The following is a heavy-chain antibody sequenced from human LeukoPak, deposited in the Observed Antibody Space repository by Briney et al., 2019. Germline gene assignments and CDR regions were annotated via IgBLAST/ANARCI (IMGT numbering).Heavy chain of an antibody. CDR3: ARGRIVVVPAAIVWFDP. CDR2: IYTSGST. CDR1: GGSISSYY. J-gene: IGHJ5*02. D-gene: IGHD2-2*01. Sequence: SETLSLTCTVSGGSISSYYWSWIRQPPGKGLEWIGYIYTSGSTNYNPSLKSRVTISVDTSKNQFSLKLSSVTAADTAVYYCARGRIVVVPAAIVWFDPWGQGTLVTVSS. V-gene: IGHV4-4*09.